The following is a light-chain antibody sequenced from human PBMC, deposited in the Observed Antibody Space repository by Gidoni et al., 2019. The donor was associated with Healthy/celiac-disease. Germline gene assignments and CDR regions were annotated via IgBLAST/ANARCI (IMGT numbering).Light chain of an antibody. CDR3: QSADSSGTLWV. Sequence: SYELTQPPSVSVSPGQTARITCSGDALPKQYAYWYQQKPGLAPVLVIYKDSERPSGIPERFSGSSSGATVTLTISGGQAEDEAEYYCQSADSSGTLWVFGGGTKLTVL. CDR1: ALPKQY. V-gene: IGLV3-25*02. CDR2: KDS. J-gene: IGLJ3*02.